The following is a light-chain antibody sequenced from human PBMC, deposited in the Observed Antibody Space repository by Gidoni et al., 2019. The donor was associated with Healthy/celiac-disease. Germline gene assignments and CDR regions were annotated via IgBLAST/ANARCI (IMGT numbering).Light chain of an antibody. CDR1: QDISNY. J-gene: IGKJ3*01. CDR3: QQYDNLIFT. Sequence: DIQMTQSPSSLSASVGDRVTITCQASQDISNYLNWYQQKPGKAPKLLIYDASNLETGVPSRFSGSGSGTDVTFTISSLQPEDIATYYCQQYDNLIFTFGHXTKVDIK. V-gene: IGKV1-33*01. CDR2: DAS.